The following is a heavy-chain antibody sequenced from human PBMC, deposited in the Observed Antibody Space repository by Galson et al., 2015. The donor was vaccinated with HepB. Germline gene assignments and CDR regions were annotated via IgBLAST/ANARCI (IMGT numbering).Heavy chain of an antibody. V-gene: IGHV1-2*06. Sequence: SVKVSCKASGYTFTGYYIHWVRQAPGQGLEWVGRINPNNGGTHNAQKFQGRVTMTKDTSIYTAYMELRRLRSDDTAVYYCARGASNDYFGSGSGWLDPWGQGTLVTVSS. D-gene: IGHD3-10*01. CDR1: GYTFTGYY. CDR2: INPNNGGT. J-gene: IGHJ5*02. CDR3: ARGASNDYFGSGSGWLDP.